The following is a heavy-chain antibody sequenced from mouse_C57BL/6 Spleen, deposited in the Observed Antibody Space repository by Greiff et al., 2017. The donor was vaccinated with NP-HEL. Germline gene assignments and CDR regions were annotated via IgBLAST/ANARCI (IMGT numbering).Heavy chain of an antibody. D-gene: IGHD2-3*01. Sequence: QVQLQQSGAELVKPGASVKISCKASGYAFSSYWMNWVKQRPGKGLEWIGQIYPGDGDTNYNGKFKGKATLTADKSSSTAYMQLSSLTSEDSAVYFCARGGLYDGSPDYWGQGTTLTVSS. CDR3: ARGGLYDGSPDY. CDR1: GYAFSSYW. J-gene: IGHJ2*01. CDR2: IYPGDGDT. V-gene: IGHV1-80*01.